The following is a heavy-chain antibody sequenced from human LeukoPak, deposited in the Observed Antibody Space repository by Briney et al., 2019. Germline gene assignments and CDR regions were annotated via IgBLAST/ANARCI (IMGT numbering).Heavy chain of an antibody. CDR2: ISGDGGRT. Sequence: PGGSLRLSCAASGFIFSDYNMHWVRQVPGKGLEWVSIISGDGGRTSYADSVKGRVTISRDNSKNSLYLQMNSLRTEDTAFYYCAKDVSGSIDSWGQGTLSPSLQ. CDR3: AKDVSGSIDS. CDR1: GFIFSDYN. D-gene: IGHD5/OR15-5a*01. V-gene: IGHV3-43*02. J-gene: IGHJ4*02.